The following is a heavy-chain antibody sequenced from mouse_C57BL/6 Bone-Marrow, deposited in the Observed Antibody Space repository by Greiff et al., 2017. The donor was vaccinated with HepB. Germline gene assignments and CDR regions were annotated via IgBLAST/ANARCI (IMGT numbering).Heavy chain of an antibody. CDR2: ISYDGSN. V-gene: IGHV3-6*01. CDR1: GYSITSGYY. D-gene: IGHD1-3*01. J-gene: IGHJ2*01. Sequence: EVKLMESGPGLVKPSQSLSLTCSVTGYSITSGYYWNWIRQFPGNKLEWMGYISYDGSNNYNPSLKNRISITRDTSKNQFFLKLNSVTTEDTATYYCARRGKGYFDYWGQGTTLTVSS. CDR3: ARRGKGYFDY.